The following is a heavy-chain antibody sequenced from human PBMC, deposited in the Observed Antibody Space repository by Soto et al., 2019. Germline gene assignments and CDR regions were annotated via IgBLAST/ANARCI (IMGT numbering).Heavy chain of an antibody. CDR3: AAAIGVTESAYFHH. D-gene: IGHD6-19*01. J-gene: IGHJ1*01. Sequence: GESLKISCKASGYTFTNYWIGWVRQMPGKGLEWMGNIYPGDSGTKYSPSFQGQVTISADRSISTAYLQWSSLKASDTATYYCAAAIGVTESAYFHHWGQGTRVTVSS. CDR1: GYTFTNYW. CDR2: IYPGDSGT. V-gene: IGHV5-51*01.